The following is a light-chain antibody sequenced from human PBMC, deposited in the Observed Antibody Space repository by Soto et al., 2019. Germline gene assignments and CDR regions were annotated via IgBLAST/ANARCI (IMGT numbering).Light chain of an antibody. CDR1: SSDIGAFNY. CDR3: SSYTTAFFYV. J-gene: IGLJ1*01. CDR2: GVT. V-gene: IGLV2-14*01. Sequence: QAASVSGSPGQSITISCTGSSSDIGAFNYVAWYQQHPGKAPKLIIHGVTNRPSGVSSRFSGSKSDYTASLTISGLQAEDEADYYCSSYTTAFFYVFGTGTKLTVL.